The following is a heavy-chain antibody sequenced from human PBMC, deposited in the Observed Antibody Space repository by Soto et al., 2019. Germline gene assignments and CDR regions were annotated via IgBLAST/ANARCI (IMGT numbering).Heavy chain of an antibody. CDR2: IYSGGST. D-gene: IGHD5-12*01. J-gene: IGHJ4*02. V-gene: IGHV3-53*01. CDR1: GFTVSSNY. Sequence: EVQLVESGGGLIQPGGSLRLSCAASGFTVSSNYMSWVRQAPGKGLEWVSVIYSGGSTYYADSVKGRFTISRDNSKNTLYLQMNSLRAEDTAVYYCARALNSGYDPNLFDYWGQGTLVTVSS. CDR3: ARALNSGYDPNLFDY.